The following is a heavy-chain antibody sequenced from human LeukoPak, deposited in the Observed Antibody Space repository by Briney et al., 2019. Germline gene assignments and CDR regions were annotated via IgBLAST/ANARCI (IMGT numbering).Heavy chain of an antibody. J-gene: IGHJ3*02. CDR2: IGGGGGDT. CDR1: GFTFSNYA. D-gene: IGHD3-22*01. V-gene: IGHV3-23*01. Sequence: GGSLRLSCVGSGFTFSNYAINWVRQAPGKGLEWVSGIGGGGGDTYYADSVKGRFTISRDNAKNSLYLQMNSLRAEDTAVYYCARGITMIVVVIKRPDAFDIWGQGTMVTVSS. CDR3: ARGITMIVVVIKRPDAFDI.